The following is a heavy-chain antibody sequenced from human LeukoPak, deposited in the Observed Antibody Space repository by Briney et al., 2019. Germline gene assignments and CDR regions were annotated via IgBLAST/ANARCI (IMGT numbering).Heavy chain of an antibody. CDR3: AKDRYYDILPQLFDY. Sequence: GGSLRLSCAASRFTFSSYGMHWVRQAPGKGLEWVAFIRYDGSNKYYADSVKGRFTISRDNSKNTLYLQMNSLRAEDTAVYYCAKDRYYDILPQLFDYWGQGTLVTVSS. D-gene: IGHD3-9*01. V-gene: IGHV3-30*02. J-gene: IGHJ4*02. CDR2: IRYDGSNK. CDR1: RFTFSSYG.